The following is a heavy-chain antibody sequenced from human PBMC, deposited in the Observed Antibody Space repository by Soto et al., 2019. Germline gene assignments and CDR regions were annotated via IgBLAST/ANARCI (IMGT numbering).Heavy chain of an antibody. CDR1: GFTFSSYG. V-gene: IGHV3-33*01. CDR3: ARGSVVVVATMGESGMDV. CDR2: IWYDGRNK. Sequence: QVQLVESGGGVVQPGRSLRLSCAASGFTFSSYGMHWVRQAPGKGLEWVAVIWYDGRNKYYADSVKGRFTISRDNSKNTLYLQMNSLRVEDTAVYYCARGSVVVVATMGESGMDVWGQGTTVTVSS. D-gene: IGHD2-15*01. J-gene: IGHJ6*02.